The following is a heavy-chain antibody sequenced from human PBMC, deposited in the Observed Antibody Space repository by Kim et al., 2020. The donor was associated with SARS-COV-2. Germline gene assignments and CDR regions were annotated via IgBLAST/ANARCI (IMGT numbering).Heavy chain of an antibody. D-gene: IGHD3-10*01. J-gene: IGHJ5*02. V-gene: IGHV3-21*01. Sequence: YADSVKGRFTISRDNAKNSLYLQMNSLRAEDTAVYYCAGTMVRGVGWFDPWGQGTLVTVSS. CDR3: AGTMVRGVGWFDP.